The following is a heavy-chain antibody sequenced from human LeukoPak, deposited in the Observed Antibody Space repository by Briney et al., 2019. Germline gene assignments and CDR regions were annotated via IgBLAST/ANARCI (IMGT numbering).Heavy chain of an antibody. CDR1: GFTFSSYG. D-gene: IGHD1-20*01. J-gene: IGHJ4*02. CDR2: IRYNGSNK. V-gene: IGHV3-30*02. Sequence: GGSLRLSCAASGFTFSSYGMHWVRQAPGKGLEWVAFIRYNGSNKYYADSVKGRFTISRDNAKNSLYLQMNSLRAEDTAVYYCARGYRYNWNFDYWGQGTLVTVSS. CDR3: ARGYRYNWNFDY.